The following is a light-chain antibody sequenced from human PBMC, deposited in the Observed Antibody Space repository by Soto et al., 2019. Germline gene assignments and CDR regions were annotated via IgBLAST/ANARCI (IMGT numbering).Light chain of an antibody. V-gene: IGLV2-14*01. Sequence: QSALTQPASVSGSPGQSITISCTGTSSDVGGYNYVSWYQQHPGKAPKLMIYDVSNRPSGVSNRFSGSKSGNTASLTISGLQAEDEADYYCSFSRGWVFGGGTKLTVL. CDR1: SSDVGGYNY. CDR2: DVS. J-gene: IGLJ3*02. CDR3: SFSRGWV.